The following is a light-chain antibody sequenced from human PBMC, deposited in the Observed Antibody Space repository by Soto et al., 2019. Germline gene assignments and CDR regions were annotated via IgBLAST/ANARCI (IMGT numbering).Light chain of an antibody. J-gene: IGLJ1*01. V-gene: IGLV2-23*02. CDR1: SNDVGGYNL. CDR2: EVT. CDR3: FSYAGNSGV. Sequence: QSALTQPASVSGSPRQSITISCTGTSNDVGGYNLVSWYQQHPGKAPKLIIYEVTKRPSGVSNRFSGSKSGNTASLTISGLQAEDEADYSCFSYAGNSGVFGTGTKVTVL.